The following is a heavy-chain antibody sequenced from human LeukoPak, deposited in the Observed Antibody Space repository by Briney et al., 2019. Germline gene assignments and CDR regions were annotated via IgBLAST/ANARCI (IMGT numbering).Heavy chain of an antibody. Sequence: SETLSLTCTVSGGSISSYYWSWIRQPPGKGLEWIGYIYYSGSTNYNPSLKSRVTISVDTSKNQFSLKLSSVTAADTAVYYCARVLNYYDSSGYYFSYWGQGTLVTVSS. CDR1: GGSISSYY. CDR3: ARVLNYYDSSGYYFSY. CDR2: IYYSGST. V-gene: IGHV4-59*01. D-gene: IGHD3-22*01. J-gene: IGHJ4*02.